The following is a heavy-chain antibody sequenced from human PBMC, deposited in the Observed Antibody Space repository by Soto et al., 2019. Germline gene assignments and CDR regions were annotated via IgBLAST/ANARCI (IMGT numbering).Heavy chain of an antibody. Sequence: PSETLSLTCTVSGGSISSGDYYWSWIRQPPGKGLEWIGYIYYSGSTYYNPSLKSRVTISVDTSKNQFSLKLSSVTAADTAVYYCASKSGYSYGPFDYWGQGTLVTVSS. J-gene: IGHJ4*02. V-gene: IGHV4-30-4*01. CDR1: GGSISSGDYY. CDR3: ASKSGYSYGPFDY. CDR2: IYYSGST. D-gene: IGHD5-18*01.